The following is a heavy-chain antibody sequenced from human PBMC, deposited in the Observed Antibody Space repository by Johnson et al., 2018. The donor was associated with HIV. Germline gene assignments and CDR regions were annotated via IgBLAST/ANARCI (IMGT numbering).Heavy chain of an antibody. CDR2: ISSNGGST. Sequence: EVQLVESGGGVVQPGRSLRLSCAASGFTFSNYAMHWVRQAPGKGLEYVSAISSNGGSTYYANSVKDMQTRRFTISRDNSKNTLYLQMNSLRAEDTAVYYCARDLSGSSTVLSDAFDIWGQGTMVTVSS. D-gene: IGHD1-26*01. CDR3: ARDLSGSSTVLSDAFDI. V-gene: IGHV3-64*01. J-gene: IGHJ3*02. CDR1: GFTFSNYA.